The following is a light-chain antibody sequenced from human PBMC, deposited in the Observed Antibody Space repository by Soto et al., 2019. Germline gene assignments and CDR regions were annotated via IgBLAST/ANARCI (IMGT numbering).Light chain of an antibody. V-gene: IGLV2-14*01. Sequence: QSALTQPASVSGSPGQSITISCTGTSSDVGGFIFVSWDQQHPGRAPKLMIYDVSNRPSGVSNRFSGSKSGNTASLTISGLHADDDADYYCVSYTTSASYVFGPGTKVTVL. CDR2: DVS. J-gene: IGLJ1*01. CDR1: SSDVGGFIF. CDR3: VSYTTSASYV.